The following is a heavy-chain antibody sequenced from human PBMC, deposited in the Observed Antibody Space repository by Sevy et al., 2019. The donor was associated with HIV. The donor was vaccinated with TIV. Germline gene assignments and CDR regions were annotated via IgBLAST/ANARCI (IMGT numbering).Heavy chain of an antibody. CDR2: IYYSGTA. D-gene: IGHD2-21*02. CDR1: GGSINSDSYY. Sequence: SETLSLTCTVSGGSINSDSYYWGWSRQQPGKGLEWIRNIYYSGTAYYNPSLKSRVTISVDTSKNQFSLKLSSVTAADTAVYYCARFEYGDYVSHFEYWGQGTLVTVSS. J-gene: IGHJ4*02. V-gene: IGHV4-39*01. CDR3: ARFEYGDYVSHFEY.